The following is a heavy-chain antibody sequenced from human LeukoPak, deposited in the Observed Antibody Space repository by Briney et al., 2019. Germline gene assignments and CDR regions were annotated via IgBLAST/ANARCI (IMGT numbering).Heavy chain of an antibody. J-gene: IGHJ4*02. V-gene: IGHV3-7*01. CDR2: IKQDGGEK. Sequence: GGSLRLSCAASGFTFSDYWMSWVRQAPGKGLDWVANIKQDGGEKHYADSVRGRFTVSRDNAQNSLFLQMNSLSAEDTAVYYCARDFGDYGGYWGQGTLVTVSS. D-gene: IGHD4-17*01. CDR3: ARDFGDYGGY. CDR1: GFTFSDYW.